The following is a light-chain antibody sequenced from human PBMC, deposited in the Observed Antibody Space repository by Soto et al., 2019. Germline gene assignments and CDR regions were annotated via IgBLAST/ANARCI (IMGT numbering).Light chain of an antibody. CDR1: QSISSY. Sequence: DIQMTQSPSSLSASVGDRVTITCRASQSISSYLNWYQQKPGKAPKLLIYAASSLQSGVPSRFSGGGSGTDFTLTISSLQPEDFATYYCQQRYSTPFTFGPGTKVDIK. CDR3: QQRYSTPFT. CDR2: AAS. V-gene: IGKV1-39*01. J-gene: IGKJ3*01.